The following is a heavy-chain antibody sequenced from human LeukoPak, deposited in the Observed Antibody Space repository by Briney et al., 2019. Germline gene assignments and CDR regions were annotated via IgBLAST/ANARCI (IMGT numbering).Heavy chain of an antibody. J-gene: IGHJ4*02. Sequence: GGSLRLSCAASGFRFSDFAMSWVRQAPEKGLECVSVISASDGRTYSAESVKARFTISRDNSKNTLYLEMSSLTADDTAVYYCAKGHSDFGTGFDLWGQGTLVTVS. D-gene: IGHD4-17*01. CDR1: GFRFSDFA. V-gene: IGHV3-23*01. CDR2: ISASDGRT. CDR3: AKGHSDFGTGFDL.